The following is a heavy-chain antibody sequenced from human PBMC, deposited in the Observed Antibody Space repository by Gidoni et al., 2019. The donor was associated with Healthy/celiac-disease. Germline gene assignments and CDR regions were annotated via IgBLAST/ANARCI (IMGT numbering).Heavy chain of an antibody. J-gene: IGHJ4*02. CDR3: ARGGLWGVDY. V-gene: IGHV2-70*01. CDR2: IDWDDDK. CDR1: GFSLSTSGTC. D-gene: IGHD3-16*01. Sequence: QVPLRESGPALVKPPQTITLTCTFSGFSLSTSGTCVSWIRQPPGKAPEWLALIDWDDDKYCSPSLKTRLTISNATSKTQVVLTMTNIDAVDTATYYCARGGLWGVDYWGQGTLVTVSS.